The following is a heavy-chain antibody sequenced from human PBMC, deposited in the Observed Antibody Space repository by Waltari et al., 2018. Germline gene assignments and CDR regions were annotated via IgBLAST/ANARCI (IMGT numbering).Heavy chain of an antibody. CDR1: GGSISRGDYY. D-gene: IGHD2-21*02. CDR3: ARYGGNSNYYYYGMDV. CDR2: IYYSGST. V-gene: IGHV4-30-4*08. J-gene: IGHJ6*02. Sequence: QVQLQESGPGLVKPSQTLSLTCTVSGGSISRGDYYWSWIRQPPGKGVERVGYIYYSGSTYYNPSLKSRVTISVDTSKNQVSLKLSSVTAADTAVYYCARYGGNSNYYYYGMDVWGQGTTVTVSS.